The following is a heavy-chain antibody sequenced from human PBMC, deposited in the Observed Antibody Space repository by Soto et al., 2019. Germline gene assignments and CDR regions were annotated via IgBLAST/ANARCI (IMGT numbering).Heavy chain of an antibody. CDR1: GYTFNRHG. CDR2: ISGYNGDI. D-gene: IGHD1-26*01. J-gene: IGHJ4*02. Sequence: QVHLVQSGGEVKKPGASVKVSCKASGYTFNRHGITWVRQAPGQGLEWMGWISGYNGDINYEQKFQGRVTLSSDTLTRTVYLELKSLRFDHTAVYYCARVRIVGAREIDFWGQGTLVTVSS. CDR3: ARVRIVGAREIDF. V-gene: IGHV1-18*04.